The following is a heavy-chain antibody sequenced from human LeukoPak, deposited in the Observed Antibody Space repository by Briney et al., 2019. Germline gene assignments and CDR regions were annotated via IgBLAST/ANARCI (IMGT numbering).Heavy chain of an antibody. Sequence: SETLSLTCAVYGGSFSGYYWSWIRQPPGKGLEWIGEINHSGSTNYNPSLKSRVTISVDTSKNQFSLKLSSVTAADTAVYYCARVRVYYPIQHWGQGTLVTVSS. V-gene: IGHV4-34*01. CDR1: GGSFSGYY. D-gene: IGHD3-10*01. CDR2: INHSGST. J-gene: IGHJ1*01. CDR3: ARVRVYYPIQH.